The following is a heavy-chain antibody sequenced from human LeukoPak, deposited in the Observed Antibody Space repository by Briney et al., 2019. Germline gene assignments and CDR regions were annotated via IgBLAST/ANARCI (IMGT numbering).Heavy chain of an antibody. CDR3: ARDTDQSSLGDY. CDR2: INPNSGGT. J-gene: IGHJ4*02. Sequence: ASVKVSCKASGYTFTGYYMHWVRQALGQGLEWMGWINPNSGGTNYAQKFQGRVTMARDTSISTAYMELSRLRSDDTAVYYCARDTDQSSLGDYWGQGTLVTVSS. CDR1: GYTFTGYY. V-gene: IGHV1-2*02.